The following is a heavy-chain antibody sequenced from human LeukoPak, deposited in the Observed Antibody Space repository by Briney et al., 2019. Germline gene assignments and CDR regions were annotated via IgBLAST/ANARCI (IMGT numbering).Heavy chain of an antibody. CDR3: ARRGSSGWYGWDY. Sequence: AESLKISCSGAGYIFISYWIGWVRQIPGEGVEGMGIIYPGDSDTRYSPSFQGQVTISADKSISTAYLQWSSLKASDTAMYYCARRGSSGWYGWDYWGRGTLVTVSS. CDR1: GYIFISYW. CDR2: IYPGDSDT. J-gene: IGHJ4*02. D-gene: IGHD6-19*01. V-gene: IGHV5-51*01.